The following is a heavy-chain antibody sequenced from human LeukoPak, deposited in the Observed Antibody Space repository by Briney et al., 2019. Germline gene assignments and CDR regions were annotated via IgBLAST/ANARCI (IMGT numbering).Heavy chain of an antibody. D-gene: IGHD4-17*01. J-gene: IGHJ4*02. Sequence: SETLSLTCTVSGGSISSYYWSWIRQPPGKGLEWIGYIYSNGNNNYNPSLKSRVTVSVETSKNQFSLKLTTVTAADTAAYFCAKGVTTFDSWGQGTLVTVSS. CDR2: IYSNGNN. CDR3: AKGVTTFDS. CDR1: GGSISSYY. V-gene: IGHV4-59*01.